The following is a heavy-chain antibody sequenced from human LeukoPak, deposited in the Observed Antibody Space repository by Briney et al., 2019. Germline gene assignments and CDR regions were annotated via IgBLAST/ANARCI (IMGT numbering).Heavy chain of an antibody. Sequence: PGGSLRLSCAASGFTFSTYTMNWVRQAPGEGLEWVSSISSSSTYIYYADSVKGRFTISRDNAKNSLYLHMNSLRAEDTAVYYCASDIAAPGYFDYWGQGTLVTVSS. CDR1: GFTFSTYT. V-gene: IGHV3-21*01. J-gene: IGHJ4*02. D-gene: IGHD6-13*01. CDR2: ISSSSTYI. CDR3: ASDIAAPGYFDY.